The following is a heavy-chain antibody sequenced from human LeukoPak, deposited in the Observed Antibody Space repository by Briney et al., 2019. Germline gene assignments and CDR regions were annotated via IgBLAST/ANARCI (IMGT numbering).Heavy chain of an antibody. V-gene: IGHV5-51*01. CDR2: INPSNSDT. CDR3: ARSIGFGAATGP. D-gene: IGHD3-3*01. CDR1: GYSFISYW. J-gene: IGHJ5*02. Sequence: GESLKISCKGSGYSFISYWIGWVRQMPGKGLEWVGIINPSNSDTRYSPSLQGQVTISADKSINTAYLQWSSLKASDTAIYYCARSIGFGAATGPWGQGTLVTVSS.